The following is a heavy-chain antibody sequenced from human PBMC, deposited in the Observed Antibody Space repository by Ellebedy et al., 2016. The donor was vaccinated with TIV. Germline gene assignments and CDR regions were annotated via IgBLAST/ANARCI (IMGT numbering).Heavy chain of an antibody. Sequence: GESLKISCAASGFTFSSYSMNWVRQAPGKGLEWVSSISSSSSYIYYADSVKGRFTISRDNAKNSLYLQMNSLRAEDTAVYYCASSLGYCSGGSCYSLRAFDYWGQGTLVTVSS. CDR3: ASSLGYCSGGSCYSLRAFDY. J-gene: IGHJ4*02. CDR1: GFTFSSYS. CDR2: ISSSSSYI. D-gene: IGHD2-15*01. V-gene: IGHV3-21*01.